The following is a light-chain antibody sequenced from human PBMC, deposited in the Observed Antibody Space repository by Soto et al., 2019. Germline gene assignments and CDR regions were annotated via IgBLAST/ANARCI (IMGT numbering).Light chain of an antibody. J-gene: IGKJ4*01. V-gene: IGKV3D-15*01. CDR3: QQYIRWPLT. Sequence: EMVVTQSPATLSVSPGERVTLSCRTSQDVSSKLAWYQQKPGQPPSLLIYDASTRATGTPARFSGSGSGTEFTLAVSSLQSEDYALYSCQQYIRWPLTFGGGTKVEIK. CDR2: DAS. CDR1: QDVSSK.